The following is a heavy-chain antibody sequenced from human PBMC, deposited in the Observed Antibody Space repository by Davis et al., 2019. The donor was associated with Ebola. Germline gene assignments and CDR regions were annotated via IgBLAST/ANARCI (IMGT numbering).Heavy chain of an antibody. J-gene: IGHJ4*02. CDR1: GYTFNSHG. CDR2: ISAHNGHT. Sequence: ASEKVSCKASGYTFNSHGISWVRQAPGQGLEWMAWISAHNGHTNYAQKFQGRLTLTTDTSTSTVYMELRSLTSDDTAKYYCARGRNGGWDFDYWGQGTLVTVSS. V-gene: IGHV1-18*01. CDR3: ARGRNGGWDFDY. D-gene: IGHD6-19*01.